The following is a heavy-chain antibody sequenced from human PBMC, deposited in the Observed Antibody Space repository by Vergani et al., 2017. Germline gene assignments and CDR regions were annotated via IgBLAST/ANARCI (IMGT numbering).Heavy chain of an antibody. D-gene: IGHD6-25*01. CDR2: ISSGSTYT. J-gene: IGHJ4*02. Sequence: EVQLVESGGGLVQPGGSLRLSCAASGFTFSSYWMSWVRQAPGKGLEWVSSISSGSTYTFYADSVKDRFTISRDNAKSTLYLHMSSLRAEDTAIYYCARDGEKVGYRRHNYLDFWGQGTLVTVSS. V-gene: IGHV3-21*06. CDR1: GFTFSSYW. CDR3: ARDGEKVGYRRHNYLDF.